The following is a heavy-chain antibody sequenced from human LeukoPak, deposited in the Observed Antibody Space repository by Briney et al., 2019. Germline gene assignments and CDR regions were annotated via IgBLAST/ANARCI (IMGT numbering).Heavy chain of an antibody. CDR1: GGSISGYY. Sequence: SETLSLTCTVSGGSISGYYWSWIRQPPGKVLEWIGYIHYSGNTKYSPSLKSRVTISLDTSKTQFSLKLSSVTAADTAVYYCATHRNYQLRSGYYYYMDVWGKGTTVTVSS. D-gene: IGHD2-2*01. V-gene: IGHV4-59*08. J-gene: IGHJ6*03. CDR3: ATHRNYQLRSGYYYYMDV. CDR2: IHYSGNT.